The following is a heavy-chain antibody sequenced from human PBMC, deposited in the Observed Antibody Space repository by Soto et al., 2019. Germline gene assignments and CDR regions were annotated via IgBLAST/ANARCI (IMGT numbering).Heavy chain of an antibody. D-gene: IGHD2-15*01. CDR1: GGSISTYY. CDR2: IYYSGST. CDR3: ARGGFCSGGSCYSHYYYSGMGV. Sequence: QVQLQESGPGLVKPSETLSLTCTVSGGSISTYYWSWIRQPPGKGLEWIGYIYYSGSTNYNPSLKXXXPISVDTSKNXXSXKXXSVTAADTAVYYCARGGFCSGGSCYSHYYYSGMGVWGQGTTVTASS. V-gene: IGHV4-59*01. J-gene: IGHJ6*02.